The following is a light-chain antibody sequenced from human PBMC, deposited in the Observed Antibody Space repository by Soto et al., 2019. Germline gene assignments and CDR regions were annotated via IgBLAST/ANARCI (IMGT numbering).Light chain of an antibody. CDR1: SSDIGGYNY. Sequence: QSVLTQPASVSGSPGQSITISCTGTSSDIGGYNYVSWYQQHPGKAPKLLISDVTNRPSGVSNRLSGSKSANTASLTISGLQTEDEAEYYCSSYTSSTTFVLGPGTKLTVL. J-gene: IGLJ1*01. CDR3: SSYTSSTTFV. CDR2: DVT. V-gene: IGLV2-14*03.